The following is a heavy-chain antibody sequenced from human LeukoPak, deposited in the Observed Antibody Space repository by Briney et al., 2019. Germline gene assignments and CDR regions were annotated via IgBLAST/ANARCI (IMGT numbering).Heavy chain of an antibody. CDR1: GGTFSSYT. D-gene: IGHD2-2*01. V-gene: IGHV1-69*04. CDR3: ARDREYCSSTCCSHGMDV. CDR2: IIPILGIA. Sequence: SSVTVTCKASGGTFSSYTISWVRQAPGQGLEWMGSIIPILGIANYAHKFQGRVTITVDKSTGTSYMELSSLRSEDTAVYYCARDREYCSSTCCSHGMDVWGQGTTVTASS. J-gene: IGHJ6*02.